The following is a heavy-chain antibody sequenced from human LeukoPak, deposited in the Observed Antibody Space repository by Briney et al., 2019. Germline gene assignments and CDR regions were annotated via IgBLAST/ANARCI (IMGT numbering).Heavy chain of an antibody. J-gene: IGHJ4*02. V-gene: IGHV3-23*01. D-gene: IGHD3-22*01. CDR2: ISGSGGST. CDR3: AKDQQYYYDSSGYLDY. CDR1: GFTFSSYA. Sequence: TGGSLRLSCAASGFTFSSYAMSWVRQAPGKGLEWVSAISGSGGSTYYADSVKGRFTISRDNSKNTLYLQMNSLRAEDAAVYYCAKDQQYYYDSSGYLDYWGRGTLVTVSS.